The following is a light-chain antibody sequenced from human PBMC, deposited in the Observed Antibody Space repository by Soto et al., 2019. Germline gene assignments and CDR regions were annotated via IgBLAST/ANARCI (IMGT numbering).Light chain of an antibody. V-gene: IGLV1-40*01. CDR2: GNS. CDR1: DSSIGAGYD. J-gene: IGLJ1*01. CDR3: QSYDNSLSGSYV. Sequence: QSVLTPPPSVSGAPGQGVTISCTGSDSSIGAGYDVHWYQQLPGTPPKVLIYGNSNRPSGVPDRFSASKSGTSASLAITGLQAEDEADYYCQSYDNSLSGSYVFGTGTKVTVL.